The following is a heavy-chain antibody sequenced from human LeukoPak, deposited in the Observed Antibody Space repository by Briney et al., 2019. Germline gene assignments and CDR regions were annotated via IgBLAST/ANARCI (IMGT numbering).Heavy chain of an antibody. Sequence: GGSLRLSCAASGFTFSSYGMHWVRQAPGKGLEWVAFIRYDGSNKYYADSVKGRFTISRDNSKNTLYLQMNSLRAEDTAVYYCAKDPWFPGFGELPTGYWGQGTLVTVSS. D-gene: IGHD3-10*01. J-gene: IGHJ4*02. CDR2: IRYDGSNK. CDR1: GFTFSSYG. V-gene: IGHV3-30*02. CDR3: AKDPWFPGFGELPTGY.